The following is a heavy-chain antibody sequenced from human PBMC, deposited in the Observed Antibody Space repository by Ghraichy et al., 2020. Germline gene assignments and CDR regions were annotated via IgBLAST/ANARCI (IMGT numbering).Heavy chain of an antibody. J-gene: IGHJ3*02. CDR3: ARDTAMIPLGALDI. CDR1: EGSITSYY. D-gene: IGHD5-18*01. V-gene: IGHV4-59*01. CDR2: ISYSGST. Sequence: SETLSLTCTISEGSITSYYWSWIRQPPGKGLEWIGYISYSGSTKYNPSLKSRVTISVDTSKNQYFLKLSPVTAADTAVYYCARDTAMIPLGALDIWGQGTVVAGSS.